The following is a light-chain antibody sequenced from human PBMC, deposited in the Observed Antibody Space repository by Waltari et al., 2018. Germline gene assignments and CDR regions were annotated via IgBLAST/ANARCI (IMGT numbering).Light chain of an antibody. CDR3: CSYAGSRTWV. V-gene: IGLV2-23*02. Sequence: QSALTQPASVSGSPGQSISISCIGTSSDIGTFNLVSWYLQYPCTAPKLPVYDVSQRHTRVSIRFSVSKSGNTASLTISGLQAEDEAIYYCCSYAGSRTWVFGGGAKLTVL. J-gene: IGLJ3*02. CDR2: DVS. CDR1: SSDIGTFNL.